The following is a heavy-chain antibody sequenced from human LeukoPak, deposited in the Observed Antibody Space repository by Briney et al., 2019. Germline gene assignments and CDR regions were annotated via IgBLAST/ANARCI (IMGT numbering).Heavy chain of an antibody. Sequence: NASETLSLTCGVYGGSFSDYNWSWLRQSPEKGLEWIGEINASGTTHYNPSLQSRVTISVDTANHQFSLRLNSLTAADTAVYFCARGLDLEGLDSWGPGTLVTVSS. CDR1: GGSFSDYN. V-gene: IGHV4-34*01. D-gene: IGHD1-1*01. CDR2: INASGTT. J-gene: IGHJ4*02. CDR3: ARGLDLEGLDS.